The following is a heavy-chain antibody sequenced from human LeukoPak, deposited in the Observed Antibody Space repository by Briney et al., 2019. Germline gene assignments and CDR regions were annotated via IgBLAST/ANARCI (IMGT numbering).Heavy chain of an antibody. CDR1: GFTFSSYG. V-gene: IGHV3-NL1*01. Sequence: PGGSLRLSCAASGFTFSSYGMHWVRQAPGKGLEWVSAISGSGGSTYYADSVKGRFTISRDNSRNTLYLQMNSLRPEDTAVYYCAKAIWVAATSSWFCLDYWGQGTLVTVSS. CDR3: AKAIWVAATSSWFCLDY. J-gene: IGHJ4*02. CDR2: ISGSGGST. D-gene: IGHD3-10*01.